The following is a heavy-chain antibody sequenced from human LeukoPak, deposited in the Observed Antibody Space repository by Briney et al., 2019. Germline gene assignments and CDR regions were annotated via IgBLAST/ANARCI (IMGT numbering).Heavy chain of an antibody. D-gene: IGHD1-20*01. V-gene: IGHV3-48*01. J-gene: IGHJ5*02. CDR3: GRGGITGTYNWFDP. CDR2: ISSSSSTI. CDR1: GFTFSSYS. Sequence: GGSLRLSXAASGFTFSSYSMNWVRQAPGKGLEWVSYISSSSSTIYYADSVKGRFTISRDNAKNSLYLQMNSLRAEDTAVYYCGRGGITGTYNWFDPWGQGTLVTVSS.